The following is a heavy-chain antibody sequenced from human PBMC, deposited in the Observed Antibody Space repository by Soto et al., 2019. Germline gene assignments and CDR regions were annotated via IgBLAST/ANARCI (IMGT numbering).Heavy chain of an antibody. Sequence: QVQLVQSGAEVKKPGASVKVSCKASGYTFTNYGITWVRQAPGQGLEWMGWISAFNGYTNYAQKFQGRVTMTTDTXTCXAYMELRNLRSDDTAVYYCARPSCNGSSCYPLIDYWGQGALVTVSS. V-gene: IGHV1-18*01. CDR3: ARPSCNGSSCYPLIDY. CDR1: GYTFTNYG. CDR2: ISAFNGYT. D-gene: IGHD2-15*01. J-gene: IGHJ4*02.